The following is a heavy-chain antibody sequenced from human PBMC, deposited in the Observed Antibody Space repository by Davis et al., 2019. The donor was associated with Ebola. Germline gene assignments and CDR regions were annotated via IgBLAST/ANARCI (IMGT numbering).Heavy chain of an antibody. D-gene: IGHD3-22*01. Sequence: PSETLSLTCTVSGGSISSYYWSWIRQPAGKGLEWIGRIYTSGSTNYNPSLKSRVTMSVDTSKNQFSLKLSSVTAADTAVYYCARSTYHYYDSSGYTDYWGQGTLVTVSS. V-gene: IGHV4-4*07. CDR2: IYTSGST. J-gene: IGHJ4*02. CDR1: GGSISSYY. CDR3: ARSTYHYYDSSGYTDY.